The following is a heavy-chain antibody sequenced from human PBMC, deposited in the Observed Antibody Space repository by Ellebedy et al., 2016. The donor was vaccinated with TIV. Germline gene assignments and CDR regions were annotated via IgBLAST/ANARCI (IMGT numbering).Heavy chain of an antibody. CDR3: AGDRRDILTGYWFDP. J-gene: IGHJ5*02. Sequence: ASVKVSCKASGYIFTTYGISWVRQAPGQGLEWMGSISAYNANTNYAPKFQGRVTLTTDTSTSTAYMELRSLRTDDTAVYYCAGDRRDILTGYWFDPWGQGTLVTVSS. V-gene: IGHV1-18*01. CDR2: ISAYNANT. D-gene: IGHD3-9*01. CDR1: GYIFTTYG.